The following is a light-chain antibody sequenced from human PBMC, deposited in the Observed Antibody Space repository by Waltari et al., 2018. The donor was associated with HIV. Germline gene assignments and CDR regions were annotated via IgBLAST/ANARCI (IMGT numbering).Light chain of an antibody. CDR3: QQSYMIPWT. V-gene: IGKV1-39*01. Sequence: DIQMTQSPSSLSASVGDSVTITCRPSQSINNYLNWYQQKSGKAPKLLISSTSSLQSEVPSRFSGSRSGADFTLTISSLQPEDFATYYCQQSYMIPWTFGQGTKVEIK. CDR1: QSINNY. CDR2: STS. J-gene: IGKJ1*01.